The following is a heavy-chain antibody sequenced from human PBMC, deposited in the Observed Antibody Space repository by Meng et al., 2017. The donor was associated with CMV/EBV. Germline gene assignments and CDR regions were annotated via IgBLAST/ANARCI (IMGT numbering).Heavy chain of an antibody. CDR1: GFTFSSYS. J-gene: IGHJ4*02. V-gene: IGHV3-21*04. CDR3: ARTPHDFWSGYYFDY. CDR2: ISSSGSTI. D-gene: IGHD3-3*01. Sequence: GESLKISCAASGFTFSSYSMNWVRQAPGKGLEWVSSISSSGSTIYYADSVKGRFTISRDNAKNSLYLQMNSLRAEDTAVYYCARTPHDFWSGYYFDYWGQGTLVTVSS.